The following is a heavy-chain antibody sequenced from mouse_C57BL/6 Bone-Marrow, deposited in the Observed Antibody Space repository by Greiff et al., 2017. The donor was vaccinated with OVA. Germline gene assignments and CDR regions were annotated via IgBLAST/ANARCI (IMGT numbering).Heavy chain of an antibody. Sequence: QVQLQQPGAELVKPGASVKVSCKASGYTFTSYWMHWVKQRPGQGLEWIGRIHPSDSDTNYNQKFKGKATLTVDKSSSTAYMQLSSLTSEDSAVYYCAINYGSSYNWDFDVWGTGTTVTVSS. D-gene: IGHD1-1*01. J-gene: IGHJ1*03. CDR2: IHPSDSDT. V-gene: IGHV1-74*01. CDR3: AINYGSSYNWDFDV. CDR1: GYTFTSYW.